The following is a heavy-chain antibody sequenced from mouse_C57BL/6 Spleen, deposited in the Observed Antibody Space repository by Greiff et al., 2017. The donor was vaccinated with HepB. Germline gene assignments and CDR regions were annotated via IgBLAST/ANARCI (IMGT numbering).Heavy chain of an antibody. V-gene: IGHV1-69*01. J-gene: IGHJ3*01. Sequence: QVQLQQSGAELVMPGASVKLSCKASGYTFTSYWMHWVKQRPGQGLEWIGEIDPSDSYTNYNQKFKGKSTLTVDKSSSTAYMQLSSLTSEDSAVYYCASPIYYGYGGFAYWGQGTLDTVSA. CDR2: IDPSDSYT. CDR1: GYTFTSYW. CDR3: ASPIYYGYGGFAY. D-gene: IGHD2-2*01.